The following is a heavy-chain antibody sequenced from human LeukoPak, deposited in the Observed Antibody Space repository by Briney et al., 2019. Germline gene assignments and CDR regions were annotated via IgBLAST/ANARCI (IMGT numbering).Heavy chain of an antibody. CDR2: IYSGGST. J-gene: IGHJ3*02. Sequence: GGSLRLSCAASGFTVSSNYMSWVRQAPGKGLEWVSVIYSGGSTYYADSVKGRFTISRDNSKNTLYLQMNSLRAEDTAVYYCARDSSVGVATITDAFDIWGQGTMVTVSS. D-gene: IGHD5-12*01. V-gene: IGHV3-66*01. CDR3: ARDSSVGVATITDAFDI. CDR1: GFTVSSNY.